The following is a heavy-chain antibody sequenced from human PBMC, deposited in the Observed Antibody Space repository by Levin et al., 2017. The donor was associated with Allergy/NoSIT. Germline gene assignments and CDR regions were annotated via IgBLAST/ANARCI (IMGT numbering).Heavy chain of an antibody. CDR3: ARGGARGPIGYSNHYYYYYMDV. CDR2: IIPIFGTA. V-gene: IGHV1-69*01. D-gene: IGHD4-11*01. J-gene: IGHJ6*03. Sequence: KISCKASGGTFSSYAISWVRQAPGQGLEWMGGIIPIFGTANYAQKFQGRVTITADESTSTAYMELSSLRSEDTAVYYCARGGARGPIGYSNHYYYYYMDVWGKGTTVTVSS. CDR1: GGTFSSYA.